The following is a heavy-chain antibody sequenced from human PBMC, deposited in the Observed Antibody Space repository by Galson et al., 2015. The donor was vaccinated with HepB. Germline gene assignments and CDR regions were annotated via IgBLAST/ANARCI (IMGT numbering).Heavy chain of an antibody. J-gene: IGHJ4*02. V-gene: IGHV1-18*01. CDR3: ARVQWLFEDRGAWDY. CDR2: ISDYSGNT. CDR1: GYTFTSYA. D-gene: IGHD6-19*01. Sequence: SVKVSCKASGYTFTSYAMTWVRQTPGQGLEWMGWISDYSGNTEYAQKFQGRVTMTTDASTSTAYMELRSLRSDDTAVYYCARVQWLFEDRGAWDYWGQGTLVTVSS.